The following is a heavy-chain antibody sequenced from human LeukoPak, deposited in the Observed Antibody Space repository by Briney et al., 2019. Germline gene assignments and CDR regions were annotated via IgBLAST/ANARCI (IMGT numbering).Heavy chain of an antibody. CDR2: INGDGGST. V-gene: IGHV3-74*01. CDR1: GFAFSSYW. CDR3: VRGGVDY. D-gene: IGHD3-16*01. J-gene: IGHJ4*02. Sequence: GGSLRLSCVASGFAFSSYWIHWVRQAPGKGLVWVSRINGDGGSTDYADSVKGRFTISRDNAKNTLYLQMNSLRAEDTAVYYCVRGGVDYWGQGTLVTVSS.